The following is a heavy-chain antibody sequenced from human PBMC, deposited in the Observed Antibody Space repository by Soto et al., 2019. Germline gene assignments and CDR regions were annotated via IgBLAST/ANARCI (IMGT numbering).Heavy chain of an antibody. J-gene: IGHJ6*02. CDR1: GSSVSSGSYY. CDR2: IYYSGTT. Sequence: SETLSLTCNVSGSSVSSGSYYWSWIRQPPGKGLEWIGYIYYSGTTNYNPSLMSRVTISVDTSKNQFSLKLSSVTAADTAVYHCGRGSHYDHSMDVWGQGTTVTVS. V-gene: IGHV4-61*01. CDR3: GRGSHYDHSMDV.